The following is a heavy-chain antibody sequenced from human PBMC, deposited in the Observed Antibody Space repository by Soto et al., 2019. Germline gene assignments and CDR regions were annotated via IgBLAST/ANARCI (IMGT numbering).Heavy chain of an antibody. V-gene: IGHV3-21*01. CDR2: ISSSSFSI. J-gene: IGHJ6*02. CDR3: VRNESSTLYGMDV. CDR1: GFTFSSYS. Sequence: EVQLVESGGGLVKPGGSLRLSCAASGFTFSSYSMNWVRQAPGKGMEWVSSISSSSFSINYADSVKGRFSISRDNAQNSLQREMNNLRAGETAVLYCVRNESSTLYGMDVWGQGNMVTVSS. D-gene: IGHD6-6*01.